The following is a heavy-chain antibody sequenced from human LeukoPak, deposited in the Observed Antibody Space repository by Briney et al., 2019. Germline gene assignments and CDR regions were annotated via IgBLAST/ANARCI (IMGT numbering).Heavy chain of an antibody. D-gene: IGHD6-13*01. CDR3: AKAGGSSSWSPFDY. CDR1: GFTFDDYA. V-gene: IGHV3-9*01. CDR2: ISWNSGSR. J-gene: IGHJ4*02. Sequence: GRSLRLSCAASGFTFDDYAMHWVRQAPGKGLEWVSGISWNSGSRGYADSVRGRFTISRDTARSSLYLQMNSLRAEDTALYYCAKAGGSSSWSPFDYWGQGTLVTVSS.